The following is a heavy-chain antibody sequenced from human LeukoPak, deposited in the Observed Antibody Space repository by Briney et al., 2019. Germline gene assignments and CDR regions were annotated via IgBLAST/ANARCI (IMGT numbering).Heavy chain of an antibody. CDR3: ARRGYCISTNCYTPHFDY. J-gene: IGHJ4*02. CDR2: IKQDGSER. CDR1: GFTFSNAW. D-gene: IGHD2-2*01. V-gene: IGHV3-7*01. Sequence: GGSLRLSCAASGFTFSNAWMSWVRQAPGKGLEWVANIKQDGSERYYVDSVKGRFTISRDNAKNSLYLQMNSLRAEDTAVYYCARRGYCISTNCYTPHFDYWGQGTLVTVSS.